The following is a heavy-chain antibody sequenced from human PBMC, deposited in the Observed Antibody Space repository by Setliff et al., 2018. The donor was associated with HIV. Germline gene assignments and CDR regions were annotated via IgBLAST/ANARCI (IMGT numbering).Heavy chain of an antibody. Sequence: SETLSLTCTVSGGSISGSSYYWGFIRQHPGRGLEWIGYVHYSGSLYYNPSLNNRITISVDSSKNQFSLRLTSVTAADTAVYYCARAIRRAPPSDYLPGDCFDSWGQGTLVTVSS. V-gene: IGHV4-31*03. J-gene: IGHJ4*02. CDR1: GGSISGSSYY. CDR3: ARAIRRAPPSDYLPGDCFDS. D-gene: IGHD4-17*01. CDR2: VHYSGSL.